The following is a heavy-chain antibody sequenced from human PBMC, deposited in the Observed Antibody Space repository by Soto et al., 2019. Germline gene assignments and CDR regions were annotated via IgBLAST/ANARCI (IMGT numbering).Heavy chain of an antibody. CDR2: IGRRGNYT. D-gene: IGHD1-1*01. J-gene: IGHJ6*02. CDR3: ARDSDKTATTGYYGMGV. CDR1: EFTFSDYY. V-gene: IGHV3-11*05. Sequence: QAQLLQSGGGLVKPGGSLRLSCAASEFTFSDYYIGWIRQAPGKGLEWIAYIGRRGNYTNYADSVEGRFTISRDNTKNSVYIKMNSLRVEDTATYFCARDSDKTATTGYYGMGVWGQGTTVIVSS.